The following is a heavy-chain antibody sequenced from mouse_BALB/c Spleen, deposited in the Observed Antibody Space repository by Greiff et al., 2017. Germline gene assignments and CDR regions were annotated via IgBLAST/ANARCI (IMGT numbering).Heavy chain of an antibody. D-gene: IGHD2-2*01. CDR1: GFSLTSYG. Sequence: QVQLKQSGPGLVAPSQSLSITFTVSGFSLTSYGLHWVRQPPGKGLEWLGVIWAGGSTNYNSALMSRLSISKDNSKSQVFLKMNSLQTDDTAMYYCAREGDGYDNYYAMDYWGQGTSVTVSS. CDR3: AREGDGYDNYYAMDY. CDR2: IWAGGST. J-gene: IGHJ4*01. V-gene: IGHV2-9*02.